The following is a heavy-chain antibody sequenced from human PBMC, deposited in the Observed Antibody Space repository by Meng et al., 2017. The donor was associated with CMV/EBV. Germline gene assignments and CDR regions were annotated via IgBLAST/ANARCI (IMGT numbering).Heavy chain of an antibody. D-gene: IGHD6-13*01. CDR1: GGSSSSRNG. CDR2: IYHSGST. J-gene: IGHJ4*02. V-gene: IGHV4-4*02. Sequence: CVVVGGSSSSRNGWRRIRQPPGKGLEWSGEIYHSGSTNYNPTLKSRDTISVDKSKNQFSLKLSSVTAADTAVNYCARAGRQQQLVYWGQGTLVTVSS. CDR3: ARAGRQQQLVY.